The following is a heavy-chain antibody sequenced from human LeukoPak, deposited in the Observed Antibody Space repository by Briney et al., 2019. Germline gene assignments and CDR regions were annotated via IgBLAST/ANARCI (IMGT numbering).Heavy chain of an antibody. Sequence: PGGSLRLSCAASGFTFSSYWMSRVRQAPGKGLEWVANIKQDGSEKYYVDSVKGRFTISRDNAKNSLYLQMNSLRAEDTAVYYCARDFPYYYYDSSGPSLGFDYWGQGTLVTVSS. CDR3: ARDFPYYYYDSSGPSLGFDY. D-gene: IGHD3-22*01. CDR1: GFTFSSYW. CDR2: IKQDGSEK. J-gene: IGHJ4*02. V-gene: IGHV3-7*01.